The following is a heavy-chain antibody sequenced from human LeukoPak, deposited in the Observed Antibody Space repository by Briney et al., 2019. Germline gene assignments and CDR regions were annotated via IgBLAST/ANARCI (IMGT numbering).Heavy chain of an antibody. J-gene: IGHJ4*02. CDR3: AKSGSYRFDD. CDR2: ISSASGTI. D-gene: IGHD1-26*01. V-gene: IGHV3-48*02. CDR1: GFTLSTYD. Sequence: GGSLRLSCAASGFTLSTYDMNWVRQAPGKGLEWVSYISSASGTILYADSVKGRFTISRDNAKNSLYLQMNSLRDEDTAVYYCAKSGSYRFDDWGQGTLVAVSS.